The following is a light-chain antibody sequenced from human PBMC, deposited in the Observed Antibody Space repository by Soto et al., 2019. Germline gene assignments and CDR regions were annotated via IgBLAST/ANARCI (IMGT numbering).Light chain of an antibody. J-gene: IGLJ1*01. CDR3: RSYTSSSTLYV. CDR2: DVS. CDR1: SSDVGGYNY. Sequence: QSVLTQPASVSGSPGQSITISCTGTSSDVGGYNYVSWYQQHPGKAPKLMIYDVSNRPSGVSNRFSGSKSGNTASLTISGLQAEDEADYSCRSYTSSSTLYVFGPGTKVPVL. V-gene: IGLV2-14*01.